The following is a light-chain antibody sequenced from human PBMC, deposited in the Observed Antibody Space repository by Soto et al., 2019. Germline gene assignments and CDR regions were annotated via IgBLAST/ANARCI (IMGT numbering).Light chain of an antibody. V-gene: IGLV1-40*01. CDR3: QSYDSSLSGSI. Sequence: QAVVTQPPSVSGAPGQRVTISCTGSTSNIGAGYHVHWYQHLPGTAPKLLIYADNNRPSGVPDRFSGSKSGTSASLAITGLQAEDEADYYCQSYDSSLSGSIFGGGTKLTVL. CDR2: ADN. J-gene: IGLJ2*01. CDR1: TSNIGAGYH.